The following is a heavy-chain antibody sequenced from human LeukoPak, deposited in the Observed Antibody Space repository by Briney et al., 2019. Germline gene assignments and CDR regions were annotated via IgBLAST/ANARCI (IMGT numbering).Heavy chain of an antibody. J-gene: IGHJ3*02. CDR1: GGSISSGDYY. D-gene: IGHD3-22*01. CDR3: ARDEYYDSSGYLRGAFDI. Sequence: SQTLSLTCTVSGGSISSGDYYWSWIRQPPGKGLEWIGYIYYSGSTYYNPSLKSRVTISVDTSKNQFSLKLSSVTAADTAVYYCARDEYYDSSGYLRGAFDIWGQGTMVTVSS. CDR2: IYYSGST. V-gene: IGHV4-30-4*01.